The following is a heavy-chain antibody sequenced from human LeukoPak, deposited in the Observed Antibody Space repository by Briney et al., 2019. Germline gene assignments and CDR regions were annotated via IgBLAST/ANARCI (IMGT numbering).Heavy chain of an antibody. D-gene: IGHD2-21*01. J-gene: IGHJ5*01. CDR3: AKGPETYSSRWFDS. CDR2: IYSSGST. CDR1: GFTVSSNY. V-gene: IGHV3-53*01. Sequence: GGSLRLSCAASGFTVSSNYMSWVRQAPGKGLEWVSVIYSSGSTYYADSVKGRFTISRDNSKNTLYLHMNSLRVEDTAVYYCAKGPETYSSRWFDSWGQGTLVTVSS.